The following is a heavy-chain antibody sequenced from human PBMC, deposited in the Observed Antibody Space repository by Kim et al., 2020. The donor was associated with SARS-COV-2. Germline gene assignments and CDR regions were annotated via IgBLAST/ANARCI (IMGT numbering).Heavy chain of an antibody. V-gene: IGHV3-7*01. CDR1: GFTFSSHW. J-gene: IGHJ4*02. Sequence: GGSLRLSCAASGFTFSSHWMSWVRQAPGKGLEWVANIKQDGSEKYYVDSVKGRFTIFRDNAKNSLYLQMNSLRAEDPAVYYCARDLRVGAAVYWGQGTLV. D-gene: IGHD2-15*01. CDR3: ARDLRVGAAVY. CDR2: IKQDGSEK.